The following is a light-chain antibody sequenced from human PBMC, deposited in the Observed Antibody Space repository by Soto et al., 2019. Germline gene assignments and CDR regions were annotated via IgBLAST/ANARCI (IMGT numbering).Light chain of an antibody. CDR2: EVS. CDR3: SSYAGSNSVV. Sequence: QSVLTQPPSASGSPGQSVTISCTGTSSDVGGYNYVSWYQQHPGKAPKLMIYEVSKRPSGVPDRFSGSKSGNTASLTVSGLQAEDEADDYCSSYAGSNSVVFGGGTKSPS. CDR1: SSDVGGYNY. V-gene: IGLV2-8*01. J-gene: IGLJ2*01.